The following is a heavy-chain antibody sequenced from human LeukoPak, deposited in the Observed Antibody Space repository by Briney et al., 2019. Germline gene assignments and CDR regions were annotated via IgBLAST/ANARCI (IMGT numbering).Heavy chain of an antibody. CDR2: INPSGGST. J-gene: IGHJ4*02. D-gene: IGHD3-22*01. Sequence: ASVKVSCKASGYTFTSYYMHWVRQAPGQGLEWMGIINPSGGSTSYAQKFQGRVTMTRDTSTSTVCMELSSLRSEDTAVYYCARVDGDYYDSSGYYYWGQGILVTVSS. CDR3: ARVDGDYYDSSGYYY. CDR1: GYTFTSYY. V-gene: IGHV1-46*01.